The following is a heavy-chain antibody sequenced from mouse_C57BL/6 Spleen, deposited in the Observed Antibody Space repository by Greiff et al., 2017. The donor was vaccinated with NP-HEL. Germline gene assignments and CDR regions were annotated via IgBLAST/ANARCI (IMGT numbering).Heavy chain of an antibody. Sequence: VQLKESGPGLVKPSQSLSLTCSATGYPITSGYYWNWIRKFPGNKREWMANKRYDGSNNYNPSLKNRNSITRDTSKNQFFLKLNSVTTEDTATYYCARGGYYGSSYYAMDYWGQGTSVTVSS. V-gene: IGHV3-6*01. CDR1: GYPITSGYY. CDR2: KRYDGSN. D-gene: IGHD1-1*01. CDR3: ARGGYYGSSYYAMDY. J-gene: IGHJ4*01.